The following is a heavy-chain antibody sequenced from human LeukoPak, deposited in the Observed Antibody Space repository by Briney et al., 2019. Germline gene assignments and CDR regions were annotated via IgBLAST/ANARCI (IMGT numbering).Heavy chain of an antibody. CDR3: ARASMGGRDYHLDS. V-gene: IGHV3-7*01. Sequence: PGGSLRLSCAASGLTFSTYWMTWVRQAPGKGLEWVANIKTDGSQTYYLDSVKGRFTISRDNAKNFLSLQLGSLRADDTGVYYCARASMGGRDYHLDSWGQGTLVTVSS. CDR1: GLTFSTYW. D-gene: IGHD4/OR15-4a*01. J-gene: IGHJ4*02. CDR2: IKTDGSQT.